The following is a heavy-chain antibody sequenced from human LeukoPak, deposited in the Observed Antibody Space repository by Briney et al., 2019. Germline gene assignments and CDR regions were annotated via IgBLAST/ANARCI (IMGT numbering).Heavy chain of an antibody. V-gene: IGHV3-53*01. CDR2: IYSGGTT. CDR3: AGRYDSSGYPLH. Sequence: PGGSLRLSCAASGFTFSNYAMSWVRQAPGKVLEWVSVIYSGGTTYYADSIKGRFTISRDNSKNTLYLQMNSLRAEDTAVYYCAGRYDSSGYPLHWGQGTLVTVSS. D-gene: IGHD3-22*01. J-gene: IGHJ4*02. CDR1: GFTFSNYA.